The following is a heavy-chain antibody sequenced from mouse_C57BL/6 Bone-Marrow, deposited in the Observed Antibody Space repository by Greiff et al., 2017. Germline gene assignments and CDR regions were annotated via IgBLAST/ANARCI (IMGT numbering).Heavy chain of an antibody. CDR1: GYTFTDYY. CDR2: INPYNGGT. V-gene: IGHV1-19*01. D-gene: IGHD1-1*01. Sequence: VQLQQSGPVLVKPGASVKMSCKASGYTFTDYYMNWVKQSHGKSLEWIGVINPYNGGTSYNQKFKGKATLTVDKSSSTAYMELYSLTSEDSAVYYGARELRFLCYAIDYWGQGTSVTVSS. J-gene: IGHJ4*01. CDR3: ARELRFLCYAIDY.